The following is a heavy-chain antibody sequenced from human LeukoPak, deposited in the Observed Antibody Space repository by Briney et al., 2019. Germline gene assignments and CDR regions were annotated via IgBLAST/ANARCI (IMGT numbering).Heavy chain of an antibody. D-gene: IGHD3-22*01. Sequence: GGSLRLSCAASGFTFSRFAMNWVRQAPGKGLEWVSDISGTDTKTYYADSVKGRFTISRDNSKNMLYLQMNSLRAEDTAVYYCAKSPKGYYYDSSGYSYFDYWGQGTLVTVSS. CDR1: GFTFSRFA. J-gene: IGHJ4*02. V-gene: IGHV3-23*01. CDR3: AKSPKGYYYDSSGYSYFDY. CDR2: ISGTDTKT.